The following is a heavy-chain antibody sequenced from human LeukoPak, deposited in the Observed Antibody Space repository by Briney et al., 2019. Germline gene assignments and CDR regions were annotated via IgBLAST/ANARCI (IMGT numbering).Heavy chain of an antibody. CDR2: ISGSGGST. CDR3: AKEGVGSAMVGIDY. Sequence: GGSLRLSCAASGFTFSSYAMSWVRQAPGKGLEWVSAISGSGGSTYYADPVKGRFTISRDTSKNTLYLQMNSLRAEDTDVYYCAKEGVGSAMVGIDYWGGGSVVSVPS. D-gene: IGHD5-18*01. CDR1: GFTFSSYA. J-gene: IGHJ4*02. V-gene: IGHV3-23*01.